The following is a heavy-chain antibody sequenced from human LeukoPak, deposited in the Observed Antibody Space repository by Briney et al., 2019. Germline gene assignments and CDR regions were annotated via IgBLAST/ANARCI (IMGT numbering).Heavy chain of an antibody. CDR3: ARGRTRGSGRYYFDY. CDR2: ISYDGSNK. CDR1: GFTFSSYA. V-gene: IGHV3-30*04. D-gene: IGHD3-10*01. Sequence: GGSLRLSCAASGFTFSSYAMHWVRRAPGKGLEWVAVISYDGSNKYYADSVKGRFTISRDNSKNTLYLQMNSLRAEDTAVYYCARGRTRGSGRYYFDYWGQGTLVTVSS. J-gene: IGHJ4*02.